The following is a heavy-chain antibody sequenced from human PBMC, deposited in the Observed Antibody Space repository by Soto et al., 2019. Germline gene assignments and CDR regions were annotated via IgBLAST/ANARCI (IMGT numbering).Heavy chain of an antibody. Sequence: SETLSLTCTVSGGSVSSGSYYWSWIRQPPGKGLEWIGYIYYSGSTNYNPSLKSRVTISVDTSKNQFSLNLRSMSPADTAVYYCARVGGLAARTFDYWGPGTLVTVSS. CDR1: GGSVSSGSYY. D-gene: IGHD6-6*01. V-gene: IGHV4-61*01. CDR2: IYYSGST. CDR3: ARVGGLAARTFDY. J-gene: IGHJ4*02.